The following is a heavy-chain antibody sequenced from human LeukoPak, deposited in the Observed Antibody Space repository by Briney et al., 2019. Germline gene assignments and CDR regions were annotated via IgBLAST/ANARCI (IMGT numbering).Heavy chain of an antibody. CDR2: IYHSGST. V-gene: IGHV4-30-2*01. CDR3: AGYDFWSGYLEY. CDR1: GGSISSGGYP. D-gene: IGHD3-3*01. J-gene: IGHJ4*02. Sequence: SQTLSLTCAVSGGSISSGGYPWSWIRQPPGKGLEWIGYIYHSGSTYYNPSLKSRVTISVDRSKNQFSLKLSSVTAADTAVYYCAGYDFWSGYLEYWGQGTLVTVSS.